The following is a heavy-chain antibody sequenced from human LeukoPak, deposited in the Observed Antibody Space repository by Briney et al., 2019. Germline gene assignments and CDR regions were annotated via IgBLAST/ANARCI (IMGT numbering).Heavy chain of an antibody. CDR2: IKSDGITT. CDR3: VRDRAYGMDV. Sequence: GGSLRLSCAASGFTFSSYWIHWGRQAPGKGLLCVSRIKSDGITTSLADPVRGRFTISRDNAKSPMYLEMNSLSAEDTAVYYCVRDRAYGMDVWGQGTTVTVSS. CDR1: GFTFSSYW. V-gene: IGHV3-74*01. J-gene: IGHJ6*02.